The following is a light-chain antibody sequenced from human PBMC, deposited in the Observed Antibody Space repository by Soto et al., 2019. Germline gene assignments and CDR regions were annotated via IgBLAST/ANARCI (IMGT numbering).Light chain of an antibody. Sequence: EVVMTQSPATLSVSPGERVTLSCRASQSINAHLAWYQQKPGQAPRLLIHGASTRATGIPARFSGSGFGTEFILTRSSLQSEDFAVYYCQQYNTWLWTFGQGTKVEIQ. CDR1: QSINAH. V-gene: IGKV3-15*01. CDR2: GAS. J-gene: IGKJ1*01. CDR3: QQYNTWLWT.